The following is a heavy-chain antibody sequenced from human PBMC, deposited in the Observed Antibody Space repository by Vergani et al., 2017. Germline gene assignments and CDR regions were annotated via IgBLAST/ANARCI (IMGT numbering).Heavy chain of an antibody. V-gene: IGHV3-7*01. Sequence: EVQLLESGGGLVQPGGSLRLSCAASGFTFSSYAMSWVRQAPGKGLEWVANIKQDGSEKYYVDSVKGRFTISRDNAKNSLYLQMNSLRAEDTAVYYWARVWGGSYTWGYYYYMDVWGKGTTVTVSS. CDR2: IKQDGSEK. J-gene: IGHJ6*03. D-gene: IGHD1-26*01. CDR1: GFTFSSYA. CDR3: ARVWGGSYTWGYYYYMDV.